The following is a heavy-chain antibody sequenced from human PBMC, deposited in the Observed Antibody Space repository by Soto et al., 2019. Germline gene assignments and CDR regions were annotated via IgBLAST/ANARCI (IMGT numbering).Heavy chain of an antibody. D-gene: IGHD6-13*01. J-gene: IGHJ4*02. CDR2: IYYSGST. CDR3: ARFGQQLSTYFDY. V-gene: IGHV4-31*03. CDR1: GGSISSGGYY. Sequence: PSETLSLTCTVSGGSISSGGYYWSWIRQHPGKGLEWIGYIYYSGSTYYNPSLKSRVTISVDTSKNQFSLKLSSVTAADTAVYYCARFGQQLSTYFDYSGQGTLVTVSS.